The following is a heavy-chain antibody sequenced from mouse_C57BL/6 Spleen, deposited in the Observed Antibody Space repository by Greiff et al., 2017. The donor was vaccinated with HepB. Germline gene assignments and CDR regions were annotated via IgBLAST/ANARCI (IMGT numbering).Heavy chain of an antibody. CDR1: GYTFTSYW. J-gene: IGHJ2*01. CDR3: AREGSGYGNPDY. V-gene: IGHV1-50*01. Sequence: VQLQQSGAELVKPGASVKLSCKASGYTFTSYWMQWVKQRPGQGLEWIGEIDPSDSYTNYNQKFKGKATLTVDTSSSTAYMQLSSLTSEDSAVYYCAREGSGYGNPDYLGQGTTLTVSS. CDR2: IDPSDSYT. D-gene: IGHD3-2*02.